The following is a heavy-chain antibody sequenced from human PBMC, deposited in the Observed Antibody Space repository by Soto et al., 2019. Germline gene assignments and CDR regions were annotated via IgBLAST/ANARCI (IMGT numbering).Heavy chain of an antibody. J-gene: IGHJ4*02. Sequence: QVHLQESGPGLVKPSGTLSLTCAVSGGSITTNWWSWVRQPPGKGLEWIGEIYHSGTTNYNTSLRGRVTISVDKSNNQFSLNLNSVTAADSAIYYCARHIAVPRTRGCDYWGQGNLVTVSS. D-gene: IGHD6-19*01. CDR1: GGSITTNW. CDR2: IYHSGTT. V-gene: IGHV4-4*02. CDR3: ARHIAVPRTRGCDY.